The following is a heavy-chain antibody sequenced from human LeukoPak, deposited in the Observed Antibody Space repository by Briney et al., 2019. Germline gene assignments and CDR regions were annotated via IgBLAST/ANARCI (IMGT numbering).Heavy chain of an antibody. CDR2: VYYSGST. J-gene: IGHJ4*02. Sequence: TSETLSLTCTVSGGSISSGGYYWSWIRQHPGKGLEWIGYVYYSGSTYYNPSLKSRLTISVGTSKNQFSLKLSSVTAADTAVYHCASLNCSGDNCYLEYWGQGTLVTVSS. V-gene: IGHV4-31*03. CDR1: GGSISSGGYY. CDR3: ASLNCSGDNCYLEY. D-gene: IGHD2-15*01.